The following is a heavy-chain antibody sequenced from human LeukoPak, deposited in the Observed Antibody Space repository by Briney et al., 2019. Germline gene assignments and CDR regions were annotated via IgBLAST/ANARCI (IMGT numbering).Heavy chain of an antibody. CDR3: AKCRIVATSEIQT. CDR2: ISGSGGST. Sequence: PGGSLRLSCAASRFTFSNYAMSWVRQAPGKGLEWVSAISGSGGSTYYADSVKGRFTISRDNSKNTLYLQMNSLRAEDTAVYYCAKCRIVATSEIQTWGQGTLVTVSS. D-gene: IGHD5-12*01. J-gene: IGHJ5*02. V-gene: IGHV3-23*01. CDR1: RFTFSNYA.